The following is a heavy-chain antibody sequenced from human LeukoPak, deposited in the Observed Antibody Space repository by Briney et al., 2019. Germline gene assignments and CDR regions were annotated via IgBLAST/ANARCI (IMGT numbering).Heavy chain of an antibody. CDR2: IYPGDSDT. J-gene: IGHJ3*02. CDR3: ARRGYCSGGDCYSAPFDI. V-gene: IGHV5-51*01. Sequence: GESLKISCQGSGYSFTSYWIAWVRQLPGKGLEWMGIIYPGDSDTRYSPSLHGQVSISADKSISTAYLQWSSLKASDTAMYYCARRGYCSGGDCYSAPFDIWGQGTMVTVSS. CDR1: GYSFTSYW. D-gene: IGHD2-15*01.